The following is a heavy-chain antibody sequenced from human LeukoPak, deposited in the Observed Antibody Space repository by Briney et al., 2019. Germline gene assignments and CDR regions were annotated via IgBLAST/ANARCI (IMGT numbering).Heavy chain of an antibody. CDR3: AKDLPGSPVPPRAFDI. V-gene: IGHV3-23*01. J-gene: IGHJ3*02. D-gene: IGHD1-14*01. Sequence: GGSLRLSCAASGFTVSSNYMSWVRQAPGRGLEWVSAIYLSGDSAYYAGSVKGRFTISRDNSRDTLYLQMNSLRAEDTAVYYCAKDLPGSPVPPRAFDIWGQGTKVTVSS. CDR1: GFTVSSNY. CDR2: IYLSGDSA.